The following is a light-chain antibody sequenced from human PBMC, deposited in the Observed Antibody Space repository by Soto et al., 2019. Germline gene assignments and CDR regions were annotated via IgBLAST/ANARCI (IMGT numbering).Light chain of an antibody. CDR2: DVS. Sequence: QSVLTQPASVSGSPGQSITISCTGTTSDVGRYNYVSWYQQHPGKAPKLIIYDVSNRPSGVSNRFSGSKSGNTASLTISGLQAEDEADYSCNSYTSSSTYVFGTGTKVTVL. CDR1: TSDVGRYNY. J-gene: IGLJ1*01. CDR3: NSYTSSSTYV. V-gene: IGLV2-14*01.